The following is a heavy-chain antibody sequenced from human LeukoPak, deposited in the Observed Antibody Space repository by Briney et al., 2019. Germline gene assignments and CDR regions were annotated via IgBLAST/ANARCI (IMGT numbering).Heavy chain of an antibody. CDR1: GFTFSTYG. CDR2: ISYDGSDK. J-gene: IGHJ4*02. CDR3: AKDSETALFDY. Sequence: GGSLRLSCAASGFTFSTYGMHWVRQAPGKGLEWVAVISYDGSDKYYADSVKGRFTISRDNSKNTLYLQMSSLRADDTAVYYCAKDSETALFDYWGQGTLVTVSS. V-gene: IGHV3-30*18.